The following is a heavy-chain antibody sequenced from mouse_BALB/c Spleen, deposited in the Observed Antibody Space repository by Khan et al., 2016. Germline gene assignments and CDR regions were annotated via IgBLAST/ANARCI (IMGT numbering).Heavy chain of an antibody. Sequence: VQLKQSGPDLVKPFQSVSLTCTVTGYSITSHYSWHWIRHFPGNKVEWMGYIHYSGSTDFNPSLNSRNSITRDTSKNQFFLQLNSVTTEDTATYYCATSSSGYWYYFDYWGQGTTLTVSS. CDR1: GYSITSHYS. J-gene: IGHJ2*01. D-gene: IGHD3-1*01. V-gene: IGHV3-1*02. CDR3: ATSSSGYWYYFDY. CDR2: IHYSGST.